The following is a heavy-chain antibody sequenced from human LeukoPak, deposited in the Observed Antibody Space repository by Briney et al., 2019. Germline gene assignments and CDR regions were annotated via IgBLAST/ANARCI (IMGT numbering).Heavy chain of an antibody. J-gene: IGHJ4*02. V-gene: IGHV3-23*01. D-gene: IGHD2-21*02. CDR2: ISGSGGST. CDR1: GFTFSSYA. Sequence: PGGSLRLSCAASGFTFSSYAMSWVRQAPGKGLEWVSAISGSGGSTYYADSVKGRFTISRDNAKNSLYLQMNSLRAEDTAVYYCARDPLTVTHGYFDYWGQGTLVTVSS. CDR3: ARDPLTVTHGYFDY.